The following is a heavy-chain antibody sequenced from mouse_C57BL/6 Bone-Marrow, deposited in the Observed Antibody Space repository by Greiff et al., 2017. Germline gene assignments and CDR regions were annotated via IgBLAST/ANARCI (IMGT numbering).Heavy chain of an antibody. V-gene: IGHV1-63*01. CDR2: IYPGGGYT. J-gene: IGHJ3*01. CDR1: GYTFTNYW. CDR3: ARRDYDYDGAWFAY. Sequence: VQLQESGAELVRPGTSVKMSCKASGYTFTNYWIGWAKQRPGHGLEWIGDIYPGGGYTNYNEKFKGKATLTADKSSSTAYMQFSSLTSEDSAIYYCARRDYDYDGAWFAYWGQGTLVTVSA. D-gene: IGHD2-4*01.